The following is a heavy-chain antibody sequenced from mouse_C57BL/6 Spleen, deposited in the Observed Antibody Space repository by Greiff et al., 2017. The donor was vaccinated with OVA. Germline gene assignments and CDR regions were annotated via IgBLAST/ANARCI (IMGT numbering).Heavy chain of an antibody. CDR1: GYTFTSYW. CDR2: IDPSDSYT. CDR3: GRSGSSDYAMDD. D-gene: IGHD1-1*01. V-gene: IGHV1-69*01. Sequence: VQLQQPGAELVMPGASVKLSCKASGYTFTSYWMHWVKQRPGQGLEWIGEIDPSDSYTNYNQTFKGKSTLTVDKSSSTAYLPLSSLTSEDSAVYYCGRSGSSDYAMDDWGQGTSVTVAS. J-gene: IGHJ4*01.